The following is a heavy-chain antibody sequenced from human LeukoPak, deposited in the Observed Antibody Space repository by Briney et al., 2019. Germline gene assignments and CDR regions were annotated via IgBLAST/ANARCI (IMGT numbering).Heavy chain of an antibody. CDR1: GFTFSSYS. D-gene: IGHD3-3*01. CDR2: ISSSSSYI. Sequence: GGSLRLSCAASGFTFSSYSMNWVRQAPGKGLELVSSISSSSSYIYYADSVKGRFTISRDNAKNSLYLQMNSLRAEDTAVYYCARDHAFSYYYYYMDVWGKGTTVTVSS. CDR3: ARDHAFSYYYYYMDV. V-gene: IGHV3-21*01. J-gene: IGHJ6*03.